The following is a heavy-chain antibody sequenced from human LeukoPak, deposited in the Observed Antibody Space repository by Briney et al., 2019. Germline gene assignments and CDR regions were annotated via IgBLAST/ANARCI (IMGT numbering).Heavy chain of an antibody. Sequence: SETLSLTRTVSGGSISSYYWSWIRQPPGKGLEWIGYIYYSGSTNYNPSLKSRVTISVDTSKNQFSLKLSSVTAADTAVYYCAREGGSDYYYGMDVWGQGTTVTVSS. D-gene: IGHD2-15*01. CDR3: AREGGSDYYYGMDV. CDR2: IYYSGST. J-gene: IGHJ6*02. V-gene: IGHV4-59*01. CDR1: GGSISSYY.